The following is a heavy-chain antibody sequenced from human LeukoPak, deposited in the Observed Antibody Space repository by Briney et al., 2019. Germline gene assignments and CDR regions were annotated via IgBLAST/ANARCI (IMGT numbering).Heavy chain of an antibody. Sequence: GGSLRLSCAASGFTFDDYAMHWVRQAPGKGLEWVSGISWNSGSIGYADSVKGRFTISRDNAKNSLYLQMNSLRAEDTAVYYCARLTFGELFAGTDYWGQGTLVTVSS. D-gene: IGHD3-10*01. J-gene: IGHJ4*02. CDR2: ISWNSGSI. CDR1: GFTFDDYA. V-gene: IGHV3-9*01. CDR3: ARLTFGELFAGTDY.